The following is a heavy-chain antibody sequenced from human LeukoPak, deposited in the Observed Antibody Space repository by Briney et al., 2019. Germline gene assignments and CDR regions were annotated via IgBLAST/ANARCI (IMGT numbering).Heavy chain of an antibody. J-gene: IGHJ5*02. Sequence: ASVKVSCKASGYTFTSYGISGVRQAPGQGLEWMGWISAYNGNTNYAQKLQGRVTMTTDTSTSTAYMELRSLRSDDTAVYYCARDRYCSSTSCYEGRSWFDPRGQGTLVTVSS. V-gene: IGHV1-18*01. CDR3: ARDRYCSSTSCYEGRSWFDP. CDR2: ISAYNGNT. CDR1: GYTFTSYG. D-gene: IGHD2-2*01.